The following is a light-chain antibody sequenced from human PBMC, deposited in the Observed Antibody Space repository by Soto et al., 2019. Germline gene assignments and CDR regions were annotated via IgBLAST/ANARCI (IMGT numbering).Light chain of an antibody. CDR2: GNS. CDR3: QSYDSSLSGWV. J-gene: IGLJ3*02. Sequence: QSVLTRPPSVSGAPGQRVTISCTGSSSNIGAGYDVHWYQQLPGTAPKLLIQGNSNRPSGVPGRFSGSKSGTSASLAITGLQAEDEADYYCQSYDSSLSGWVFGEGTKLTVL. CDR1: SSNIGAGYD. V-gene: IGLV1-40*01.